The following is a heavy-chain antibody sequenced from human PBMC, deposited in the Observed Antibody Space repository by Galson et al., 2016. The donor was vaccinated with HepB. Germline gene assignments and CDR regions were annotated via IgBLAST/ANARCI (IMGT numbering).Heavy chain of an antibody. Sequence: SETLSLTCTVNGGSFSGYYWSWIRQTPGKGLDWIREISQSGSTKYTPSLKTRASMSVDTSTNQFFLKVYSVTAADTAVYFCARGRGPWTRYGLDLWGQGITVPVSS. CDR2: ISQSGST. J-gene: IGHJ6*02. V-gene: IGHV4-34*01. D-gene: IGHD3/OR15-3a*01. CDR3: ARGRGPWTRYGLDL. CDR1: GGSFSGYY.